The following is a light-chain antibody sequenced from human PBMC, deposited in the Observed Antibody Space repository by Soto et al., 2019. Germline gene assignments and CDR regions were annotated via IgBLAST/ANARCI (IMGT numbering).Light chain of an antibody. CDR3: QQHYSTPPNT. CDR2: WAS. J-gene: IGKJ2*01. V-gene: IGKV4-1*01. Sequence: DIVMTQSPDSLAVSLGERATINCKSSQSVLYSSNNKNYLAWYQQKPGQPPKLLIYWASTRESGVPDRFSGCGSGTDFTLTISSLQAEDVAVYYCQQHYSTPPNTFGQGTKVEIK. CDR1: QSVLYSSNNKNY.